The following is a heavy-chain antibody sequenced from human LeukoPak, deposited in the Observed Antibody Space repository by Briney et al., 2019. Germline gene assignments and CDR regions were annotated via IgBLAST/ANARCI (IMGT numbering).Heavy chain of an antibody. CDR3: ASEKYYYDSSGYYHRRGGFDY. J-gene: IGHJ4*02. D-gene: IGHD3-22*01. Sequence: GGSLRLSCAASGFTVSSNYMNWVRQAPGKGLEWVSVIYSGGSTYYADSVKGRFTISRDNSKNTLYLQMNSLRAEDTAVYYCASEKYYYDSSGYYHRRGGFDYWGQGTLVTVSS. CDR1: GFTVSSNY. CDR2: IYSGGST. V-gene: IGHV3-66*01.